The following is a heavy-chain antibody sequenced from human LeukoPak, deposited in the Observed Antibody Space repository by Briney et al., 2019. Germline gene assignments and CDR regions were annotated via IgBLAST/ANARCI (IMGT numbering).Heavy chain of an antibody. CDR1: GFTFSTYA. CDR3: AKDLYGDFGGVDY. D-gene: IGHD4-17*01. J-gene: IGHJ4*02. CDR2: IFNSGTST. V-gene: IGHV3-23*01. Sequence: GGSLRLSCAASGFTFSTYAMTWVRQAPGKGLEWVSVIFNSGTSTYYADSVKGRFTISRDNSKNTLHLQMSSLRAEDTAVYYCAKDLYGDFGGVDYWGQGTLVTVSS.